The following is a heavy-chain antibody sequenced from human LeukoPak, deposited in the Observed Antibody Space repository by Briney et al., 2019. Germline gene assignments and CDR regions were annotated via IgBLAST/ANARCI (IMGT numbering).Heavy chain of an antibody. V-gene: IGHV3-20*04. CDR2: INCSGGRT. D-gene: IGHD2-2*01. CDR3: ARAPITSPFYFDY. CDR1: GCAFDEHG. J-gene: IGHJ4*02. Sequence: GSLRLTCTASGCAFDEHGMSWVRQVPGKGLEWVSGINCSGGRTAHADPLRGRFTISSYNAKNSLYLQMDSLRAEDTALYYCARAPITSPFYFDYWGQGNLVTVSS.